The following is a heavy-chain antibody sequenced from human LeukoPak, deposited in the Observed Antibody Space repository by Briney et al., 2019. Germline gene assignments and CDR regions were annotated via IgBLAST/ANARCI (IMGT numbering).Heavy chain of an antibody. CDR2: IYSGGTT. CDR3: ARGAPFAY. J-gene: IGHJ4*02. V-gene: IGHV3-53*01. CDR1: LFIVSSNY. Sequence: GGSLRLSCASSLFIVSSNYMSLFRRAPGKGLEWVSVIYSGGTTYYADSVKGRFTISRDNSKNTLYLLMNSLRAEDTAVYLCARGAPFAYWGQGTLVTVSS.